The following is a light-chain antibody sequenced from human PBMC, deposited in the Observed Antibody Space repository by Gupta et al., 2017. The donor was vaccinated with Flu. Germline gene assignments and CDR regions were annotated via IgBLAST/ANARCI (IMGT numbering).Light chain of an antibody. CDR1: ESINKY. J-gene: IGKJ1*01. CDR3: QQTYNTSWT. Sequence: GDRVTITCRASESINKYVNWYQHKPGKDPKLLVYAASSLQSGVPSRFSGSGSGTDFTLTISTLQPEDFATYFCQQTYNTSWTFGQGTNVEI. V-gene: IGKV1-39*01. CDR2: AAS.